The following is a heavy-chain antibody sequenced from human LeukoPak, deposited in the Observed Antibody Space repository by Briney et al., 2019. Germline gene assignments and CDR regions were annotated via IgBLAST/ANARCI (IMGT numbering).Heavy chain of an antibody. CDR1: GFPFSTYG. CDR3: ARGGVLHDYGDYLMGGDWFDP. J-gene: IGHJ5*02. D-gene: IGHD4-17*01. Sequence: GGSLRLSCGASGFPFSTYGMTWVRQAPGKGPEWDSGIDGSGYTTKYADSVKGRFTIYRDNSKNTLYLQMNSLRAEDTAVYYCARGGVLHDYGDYLMGGDWFDPWGQGTLVTVSS. CDR2: IDGSGYTT. V-gene: IGHV3-23*05.